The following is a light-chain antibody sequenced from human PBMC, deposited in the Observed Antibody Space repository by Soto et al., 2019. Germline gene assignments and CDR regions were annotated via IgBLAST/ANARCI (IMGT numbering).Light chain of an antibody. Sequence: QSVLSEPASVSGSPGQSISISCTGTSSDFGGYNYVSWYQQPPGKAPKLMIYAVSNRPSGVSNRFSSSKSGNTASLTISGLQAVDEADYYCTSYTSISVYVFGTGTKVTVL. V-gene: IGLV2-14*01. J-gene: IGLJ1*01. CDR3: TSYTSISVYV. CDR2: AVS. CDR1: SSDFGGYNY.